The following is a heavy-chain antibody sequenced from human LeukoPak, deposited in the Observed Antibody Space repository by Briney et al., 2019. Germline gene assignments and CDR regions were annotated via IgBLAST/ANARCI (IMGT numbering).Heavy chain of an antibody. Sequence: PGGSLRLSCAASGFTFSSYSMNWVRQAPGKGLEWVSSIISSSSYIYYADSVKGRFTISRDTAKNSLYLQMNSLGAEDTAVYYCARGLAVAGAIIDYWGQGTLVTVSS. V-gene: IGHV3-21*01. CDR3: ARGLAVAGAIIDY. CDR2: IISSSSYI. D-gene: IGHD6-19*01. CDR1: GFTFSSYS. J-gene: IGHJ4*02.